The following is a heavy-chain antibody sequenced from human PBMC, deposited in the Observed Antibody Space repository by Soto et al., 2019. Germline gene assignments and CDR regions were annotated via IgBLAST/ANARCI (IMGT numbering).Heavy chain of an antibody. CDR1: GFTFSNYA. V-gene: IGHV3-30-3*01. D-gene: IGHD2-2*01. CDR2: VSFDGSNS. CDR3: ARPIVPAIQNHPYYYYGLDV. Sequence: QVQLVESGGGVVQPGRSLRLSCAASGFTFSNYAMHWVRQAPGKRLDWVAVVSFDGSNSYYADSVKGRFTISRDNSKNTLFLQMNSLRPEDTAVYFCARPIVPAIQNHPYYYYGLDVWGQGTTVTVSS. J-gene: IGHJ6*02.